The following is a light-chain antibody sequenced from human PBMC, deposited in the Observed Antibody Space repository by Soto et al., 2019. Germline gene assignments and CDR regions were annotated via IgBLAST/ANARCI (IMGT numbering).Light chain of an antibody. CDR1: SSDVGSYNL. J-gene: IGLJ3*02. CDR2: EVS. V-gene: IGLV2-23*02. Sequence: QSALTQPASVSGSPGQSITISCTGTSSDVGSYNLVSWYQQHPGKAPKLMIYEVSKRPSGVSNRFSGSKSGNTASLTISGLQAEAEDDYDCCSYAGCSTARVFGGGTKLTVL. CDR3: CSYAGCSTARV.